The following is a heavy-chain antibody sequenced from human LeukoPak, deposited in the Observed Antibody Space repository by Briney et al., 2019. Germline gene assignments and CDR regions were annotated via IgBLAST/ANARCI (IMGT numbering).Heavy chain of an antibody. J-gene: IGHJ2*01. CDR2: INSNSGDT. CDR3: AREPHYDLLTGYALGYLDL. V-gene: IGHV1-2*02. D-gene: IGHD3-9*01. Sequence: AASVKVSCKASGYTFTGYYMHWVRQAPGQGLEWMGWINSNSGDTNYAQKFQGRVTMTRDTSISTAYMELSRLRSDDTAVYYCAREPHYDLLTGYALGYLDLWGRGTLLTVSS. CDR1: GYTFTGYY.